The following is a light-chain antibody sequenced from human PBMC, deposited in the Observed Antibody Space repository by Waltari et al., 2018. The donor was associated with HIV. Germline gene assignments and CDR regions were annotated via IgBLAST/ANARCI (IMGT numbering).Light chain of an antibody. V-gene: IGKV4-1*01. Sequence: DIVMTQSPDSLAVSLGERAPINCKSSQSLTYASNNKNYLTWYQQKPGQPPKLLIYWASTRESGVPDRFSGSGSGTDCTLTINGLQAEDVAVYYCQQYYGTPWAFGQGTKVEIK. CDR3: QQYYGTPWA. CDR2: WAS. CDR1: QSLTYASNNKNY. J-gene: IGKJ1*01.